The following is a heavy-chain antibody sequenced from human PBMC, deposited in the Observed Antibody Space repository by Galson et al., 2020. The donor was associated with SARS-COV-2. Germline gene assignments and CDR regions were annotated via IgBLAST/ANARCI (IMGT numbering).Heavy chain of an antibody. V-gene: IGHV4-4*02. J-gene: IGHJ6*03. Sequence: SETLSLTCAVSGGSISSSNWWSWVRQPPGKGLEWIGEIYHSGSTNYNRSLKSRVTISVDKSRNQFSLKLSSVTAADTAVYYCARALTVYGSGSYTTRDYYYYMDVWGKGTTVTVSS. CDR3: ARALTVYGSGSYTTRDYYYYMDV. CDR1: GGSISSSNW. CDR2: IYHSGST. D-gene: IGHD3-10*01.